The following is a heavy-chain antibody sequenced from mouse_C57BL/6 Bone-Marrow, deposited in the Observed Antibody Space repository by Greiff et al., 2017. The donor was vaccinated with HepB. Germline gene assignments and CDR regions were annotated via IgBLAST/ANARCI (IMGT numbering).Heavy chain of an antibody. CDR2: IHPNSGST. V-gene: IGHV1-64*01. CDR1: SYTFTSYW. CDR3: ARKRNWDGGFAY. Sequence: QVQLQQPGAELVKPGASVKLSCKASSYTFTSYWMHWVKQRPGQGLEWIGMIHPNSGSTNYNEKFKSKATLTVDKSSSTAYMQLSSLTSEDSAVYYCARKRNWDGGFAYWGQGTLVTVSA. D-gene: IGHD4-1*01. J-gene: IGHJ3*01.